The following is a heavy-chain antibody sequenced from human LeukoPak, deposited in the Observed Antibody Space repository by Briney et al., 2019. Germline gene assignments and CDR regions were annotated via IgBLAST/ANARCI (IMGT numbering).Heavy chain of an antibody. Sequence: ASVKVSCKASGYTFTSYYMHWVRQAPGQGLEWMGIINPSGGSTSYAQKFQGRVTMTRDTSTSTVYMELSSLRSEDTALYYCATTYGGNQPYDAFDIWGQGTMVTVSS. CDR1: GYTFTSYY. CDR3: ATTYGGNQPYDAFDI. CDR2: INPSGGST. J-gene: IGHJ3*02. V-gene: IGHV1-46*01. D-gene: IGHD4-23*01.